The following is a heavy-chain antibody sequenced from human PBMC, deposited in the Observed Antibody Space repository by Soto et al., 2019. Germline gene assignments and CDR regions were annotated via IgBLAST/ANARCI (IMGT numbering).Heavy chain of an antibody. Sequence: SETLSLTCTVSGGSISSYYWSWIRQPPGKGLEWIGYIYYSGSTNYNPSLKSRVTISLDTSKNQFSLKLSSVTAADTAVYYCARAGWSGYYGRAWFDPWGQGTLVTVSS. J-gene: IGHJ5*02. CDR1: GGSISSYY. D-gene: IGHD3-3*01. V-gene: IGHV4-59*01. CDR2: IYYSGST. CDR3: ARAGWSGYYGRAWFDP.